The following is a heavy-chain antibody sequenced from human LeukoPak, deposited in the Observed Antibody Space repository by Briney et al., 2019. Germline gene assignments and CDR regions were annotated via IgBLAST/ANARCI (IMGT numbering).Heavy chain of an antibody. J-gene: IGHJ6*03. Sequence: PGGSLRLSCAASEFAFSDYYMTWIRQAPGKGLEWVSYIINSGGTTHYVDSVKGRFTISRDSARNSLALQMNSLRVEDTAIYYCARGARAADGIYYYYMDLWGKGTTVTVSS. D-gene: IGHD6-13*01. V-gene: IGHV3-11*04. CDR3: ARGARAADGIYYYYMDL. CDR1: EFAFSDYY. CDR2: IINSGGTT.